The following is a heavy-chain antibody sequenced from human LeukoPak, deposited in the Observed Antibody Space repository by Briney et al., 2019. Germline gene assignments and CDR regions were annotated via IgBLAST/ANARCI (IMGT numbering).Heavy chain of an antibody. CDR1: GFTFSSYA. Sequence: TGGSLRLSCAASGFTFSSYAMHWVRQAPGKGLEWVAVISYDGSNKYYADSVKGRFTISRDNSKNTLYLQINSLRAEDTAVYYCARDGLDYGDYAHYYYGMDVWGQGTTVTVSS. D-gene: IGHD4-17*01. V-gene: IGHV3-30*04. CDR2: ISYDGSNK. CDR3: ARDGLDYGDYAHYYYGMDV. J-gene: IGHJ6*02.